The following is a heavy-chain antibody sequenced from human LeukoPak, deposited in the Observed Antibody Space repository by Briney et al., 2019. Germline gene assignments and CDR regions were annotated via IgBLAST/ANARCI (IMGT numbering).Heavy chain of an antibody. J-gene: IGHJ5*02. CDR1: GYTFIGYY. Sequence: ASVKVSCKASGYTFIGYYVHWVRQAPGQGLEWMGRINPDSGGTNFAQRFQGRVTMTRDTSINTAYMELSRLRSDDTAIYYCARELAGSYNWIDPWGQGTLVTVSS. V-gene: IGHV1-2*06. CDR3: ARELAGSYNWIDP. CDR2: INPDSGGT. D-gene: IGHD6-6*01.